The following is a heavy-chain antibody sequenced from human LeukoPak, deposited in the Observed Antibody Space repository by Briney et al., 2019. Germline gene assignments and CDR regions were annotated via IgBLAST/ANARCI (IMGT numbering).Heavy chain of an antibody. V-gene: IGHV1-46*01. CDR2: INPNSGST. Sequence: ASVKVSCKASGYTFTSYYIHWVRQAPGQGLEWMAIINPNSGSTTYAQKFQGRVTMTRDTSTSTLHMELSSLRSDDTAVYYCARGMGATASDFDYWGQGTLVTVSS. D-gene: IGHD1-26*01. CDR3: ARGMGATASDFDY. CDR1: GYTFTSYY. J-gene: IGHJ4*02.